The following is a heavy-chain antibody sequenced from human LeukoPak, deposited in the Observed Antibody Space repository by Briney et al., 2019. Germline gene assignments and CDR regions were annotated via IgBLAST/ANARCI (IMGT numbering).Heavy chain of an antibody. J-gene: IGHJ3*02. CDR2: ISGSGGST. D-gene: IGHD4-23*01. CDR3: AKDVAPTVVTPDAFVI. Sequence: GGSLRLSCAASGFTFSSYAMSWVRQAPGKGLEWVSAISGSGGSTYYADSVKGRFTISRDNSKNPLYLQMNSLRAEDTAVYYCAKDVAPTVVTPDAFVIWGQGTMVTVSS. CDR1: GFTFSSYA. V-gene: IGHV3-23*01.